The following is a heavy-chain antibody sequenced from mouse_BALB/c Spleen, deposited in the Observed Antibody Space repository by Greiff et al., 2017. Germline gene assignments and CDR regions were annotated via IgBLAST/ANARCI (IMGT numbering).Heavy chain of an antibody. V-gene: IGHV5-17*02. CDR2: ISSGSSTI. D-gene: IGHD3-3*01. J-gene: IGHJ2*01. Sequence: EVNVVESGGGLVQPGGSRKLSCAASGFTFSSFGMHWVRQAPEKGLEWFAYISSGSSTIYYANTVKGRFTISRDNPKNTLFLQMTSLRSEDTAMYYCARSSTATLDYWGEGTTLTVSS. CDR1: GFTFSSFG. CDR3: ARSSTATLDY.